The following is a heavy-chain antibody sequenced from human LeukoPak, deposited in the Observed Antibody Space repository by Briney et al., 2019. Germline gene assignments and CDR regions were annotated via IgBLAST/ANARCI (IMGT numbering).Heavy chain of an antibody. CDR2: IYSGGNT. V-gene: IGHV3-23*03. CDR3: ARTTYDILTLAQYFDL. Sequence: GGSLRLSCAASGFTFSSYAMSWVRQAPGKGLEWVSVIYSGGNTYYADSVKGRFTISRDYSKNTLYLQMNSLRADDTAVYYCARTTYDILTLAQYFDLWGRGTLVTVSS. CDR1: GFTFSSYA. J-gene: IGHJ2*01. D-gene: IGHD3-9*01.